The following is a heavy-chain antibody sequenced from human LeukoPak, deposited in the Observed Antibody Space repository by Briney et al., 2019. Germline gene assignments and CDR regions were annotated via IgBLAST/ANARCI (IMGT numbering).Heavy chain of an antibody. CDR1: GGSISSYY. D-gene: IGHD3-22*01. V-gene: IGHV4-59*01. Sequence: SETLSLTCTVSGGSISSYYWSWIRQPPGKGLEYIGYIYYSGSTNYNPSLKSRVTISVDTSKNQFSLKLSSVTAADTAVYYCVRSRDYYDSSGFPFDYWGQGTLVTVSS. J-gene: IGHJ4*02. CDR2: IYYSGST. CDR3: VRSRDYYDSSGFPFDY.